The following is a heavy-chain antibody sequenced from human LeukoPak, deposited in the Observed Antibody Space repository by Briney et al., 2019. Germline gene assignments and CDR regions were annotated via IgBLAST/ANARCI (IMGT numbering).Heavy chain of an antibody. D-gene: IGHD6-19*01. J-gene: IGHJ4*02. CDR2: IFLIFGTA. CDR3: ARLKYAGYSSGWYYFDY. V-gene: IGHV1-69*05. CDR1: GGTFSSYA. Sequence: ASVKVSCKASGGTFSSYAISWVRQAPGPGLEWMGGIFLIFGTADYAQKFQGRVTITTDESTNTAYMELSSLRSEDTAVYYCARLKYAGYSSGWYYFDYWGQGTIVTVSS.